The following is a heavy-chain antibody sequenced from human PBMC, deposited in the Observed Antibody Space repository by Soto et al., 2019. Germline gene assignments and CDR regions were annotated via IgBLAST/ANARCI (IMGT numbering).Heavy chain of an antibody. CDR1: GFTFSYSN. CDR3: ARGDARTGWFDP. Sequence: EVQLVESGGGLVKPGGSLRLSCAASGFTFSYSNMNWVRQAPGKGLEWVSSLSSSSTYIYYADSVKGRFTISRDNAKNSLYLQMNSLRAEDTAVYYCARGDARTGWFDPWGQGTLVTVSS. J-gene: IGHJ5*02. V-gene: IGHV3-21*01. CDR2: LSSSSTYI.